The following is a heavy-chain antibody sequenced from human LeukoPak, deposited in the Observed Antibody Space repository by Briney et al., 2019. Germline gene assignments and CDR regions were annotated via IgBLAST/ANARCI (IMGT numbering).Heavy chain of an antibody. CDR2: IKEDGSER. CDR3: ALGVYYFDY. V-gene: IGHV3-7*01. Sequence: PGGSLRLSCAASGFTFSSYWMTWVRQAPGKGLEWVANIKEDGSERYYVDSVEGRFTISRDNAKNSLYLQMNSLRAEDTAVYYCALGVYYFDYWGQGTLVTVSS. J-gene: IGHJ4*02. D-gene: IGHD3-16*01. CDR1: GFTFSSYW.